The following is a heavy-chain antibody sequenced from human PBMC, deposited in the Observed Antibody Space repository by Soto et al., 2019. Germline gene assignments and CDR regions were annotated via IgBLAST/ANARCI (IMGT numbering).Heavy chain of an antibody. V-gene: IGHV3-30*18. CDR3: AKDGKGGYEGDYFDY. J-gene: IGHJ4*02. D-gene: IGHD5-12*01. Sequence: GGSLRLSCAASGFTFSSYGMHWVRQAPGKGLEWVAVISYDGSNKYYADSVKGRFTISRDNSKNTLYLQMNSLRAEDTAVYYCAKDGKGGYEGDYFDYWGQGTLVTVSS. CDR2: ISYDGSNK. CDR1: GFTFSSYG.